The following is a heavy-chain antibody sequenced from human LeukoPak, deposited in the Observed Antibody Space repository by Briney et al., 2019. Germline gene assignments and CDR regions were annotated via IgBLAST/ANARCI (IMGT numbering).Heavy chain of an antibody. J-gene: IGHJ4*02. CDR1: GGSISSYY. Sequence: PSETLSLTCTVSGGSISSYYWSWLRQPPGKGLEWIAYISDIGSINYNPSLKSRVTISLDTSNNQFSLKLSSVTAADTAVYYCAGHHPRNTVDFWGQGTLVTVSS. D-gene: IGHD2/OR15-2a*01. CDR3: AGHHPRNTVDF. V-gene: IGHV4-59*08. CDR2: ISDIGSI.